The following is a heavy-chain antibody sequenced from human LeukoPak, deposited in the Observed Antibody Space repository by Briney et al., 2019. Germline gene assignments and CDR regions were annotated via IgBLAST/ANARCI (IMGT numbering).Heavy chain of an antibody. CDR3: ARVRYNSGYIFDY. D-gene: IGHD5-18*01. J-gene: IGHJ4*02. V-gene: IGHV3-74*01. CDR1: GFTFSSYW. CDR2: INYDGSST. Sequence: GGSLRLSCTASGFTFSSYWMHWVRQAPGKGLVWVSHINYDGSSTNYADSVKGRFTISRDNAKNSLYLQMNSLRAEDTAVYYCARVRYNSGYIFDYWGQGTLVTVSS.